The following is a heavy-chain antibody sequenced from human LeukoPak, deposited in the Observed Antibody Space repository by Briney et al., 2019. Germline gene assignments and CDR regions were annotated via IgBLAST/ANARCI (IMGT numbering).Heavy chain of an antibody. CDR1: GFTFSDYY. CDR2: ISSSGSTI. Sequence: GGSLRLSCAASGFTFSDYYMSWIRQAPGKGLEWVSYISSSGSTIYYADSVKGRFTISRDNAKNSLYLQMNSLRAEDTAVYYCARVSYYYDSSGRHFGYWGQGTLVTVSS. J-gene: IGHJ4*02. V-gene: IGHV3-11*01. CDR3: ARVSYYYDSSGRHFGY. D-gene: IGHD3-22*01.